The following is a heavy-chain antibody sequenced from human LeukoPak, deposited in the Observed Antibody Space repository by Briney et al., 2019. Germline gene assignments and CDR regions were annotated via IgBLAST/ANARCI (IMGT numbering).Heavy chain of an antibody. D-gene: IGHD3-10*01. Sequence: GASVKVSCKASGYTFTTYYMHWVRQAPGQGPEWMGWINPYSGGTNSAQQFQGRVTMTRDTSISTAYMDLRSLRSDDTAIYYCARDSPDGSGTYYNDSPDYWGQGTLVTVSS. J-gene: IGHJ4*02. CDR2: INPYSGGT. CDR1: GYTFTTYY. CDR3: ARDSPDGSGTYYNDSPDY. V-gene: IGHV1-2*02.